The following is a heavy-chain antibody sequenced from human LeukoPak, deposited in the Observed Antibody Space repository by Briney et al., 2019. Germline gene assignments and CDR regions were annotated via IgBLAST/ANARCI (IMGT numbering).Heavy chain of an antibody. CDR2: ISWNSGSI. V-gene: IGHV3-9*01. CDR3: AKGPNGRGSWEDYFDY. CDR1: GFTFDDYA. D-gene: IGHD1-26*01. J-gene: IGHJ4*02. Sequence: GRSLRLSCAASGFTFDDYAMHWVRQAPGKGLEWVSGISWNSGSIGYADSVKGRFTISRDNAKNSLYLQMNSLRAEDTALYYCAKGPNGRGSWEDYFDYWGQGTLVTVSS.